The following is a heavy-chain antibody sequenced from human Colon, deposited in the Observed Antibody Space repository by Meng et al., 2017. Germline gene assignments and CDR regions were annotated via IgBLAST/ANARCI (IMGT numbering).Heavy chain of an antibody. J-gene: IGHJ4*02. CDR1: GFRFSDYS. D-gene: IGHD6-13*01. CDR3: TRSRPTSRAC. V-gene: IGHV3-21*01. CDR2: ISSSGNII. Sequence: VGAGGGLVKPGGSIRLSCVASGFRFSDYSMTWVRQAPGKGLEWVSSISSSGNIIHYADSVRGRLIISRDNAKESVHLQMNDLRVEDTAMYYCTRSRPTSRACWGQGTLVTVSS.